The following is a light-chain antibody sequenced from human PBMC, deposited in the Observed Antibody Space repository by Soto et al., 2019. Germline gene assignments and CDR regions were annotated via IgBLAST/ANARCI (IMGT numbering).Light chain of an antibody. CDR2: KAS. J-gene: IGKJ1*01. CDR1: QTISSW. V-gene: IGKV1-5*03. Sequence: DIQVTQSPSTLSGSVGDRVTITCRASQTISSWLAWYQQKPGKAPKLLIYKASTLKSGVPSRFSGSGSGTEFTLTISSLQPDDFATYYCQHYNSYSEGFGQGAKVDI. CDR3: QHYNSYSEG.